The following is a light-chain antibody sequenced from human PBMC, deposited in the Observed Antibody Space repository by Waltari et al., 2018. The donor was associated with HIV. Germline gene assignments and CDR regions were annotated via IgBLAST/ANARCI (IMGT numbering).Light chain of an antibody. CDR2: KNN. V-gene: IGLV1-44*01. CDR3: SAWDDNVNAL. J-gene: IGLJ2*01. Sequence: QSVLTQPHSASGTPGQRVAMSCSGTRYNIGANSLNWYQQHPGTATKLLIYKNNQRPSGVPDRFSGSKSCTSASLAISGLQSDDEAYSYCSAWDDNVNALFGGGTKLTVL. CDR1: RYNIGANS.